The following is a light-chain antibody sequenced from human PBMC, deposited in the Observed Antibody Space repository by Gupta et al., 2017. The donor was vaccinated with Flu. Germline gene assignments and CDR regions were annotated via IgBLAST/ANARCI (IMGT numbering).Light chain of an antibody. CDR1: SSDIGNNH. CDR3: GTWDSRLSNWM. J-gene: IGLJ3*02. CDR2: QTD. Sequence: QSVLTQPPSVSAAPGQKVTISCSGSSSDIGNNHVSWYQQLPVAAPKILIYQTDKRPSEIPDRFSGSKSGTSATLDITGLQTGDEANYYCGTWDSRLSNWMFGGGTKLTVL. V-gene: IGLV1-51*02.